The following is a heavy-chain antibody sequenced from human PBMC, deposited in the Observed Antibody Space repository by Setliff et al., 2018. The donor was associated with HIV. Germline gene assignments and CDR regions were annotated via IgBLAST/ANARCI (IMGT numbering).Heavy chain of an antibody. J-gene: IGHJ4*02. D-gene: IGHD3-22*01. CDR2: ISGSGGST. V-gene: IGHV3-23*01. CDR3: ARPNYYDSSGSFDY. Sequence: GGSLRLSCAASGFTFSSHAMTWVRQAPGQGLEWVSAISGSGGSTYYADSVRGRFTISRDNAKDSLYLQMNSLRAEDTAVYYCARPNYYDSSGSFDYWGQGTLVTVSS. CDR1: GFTFSSHA.